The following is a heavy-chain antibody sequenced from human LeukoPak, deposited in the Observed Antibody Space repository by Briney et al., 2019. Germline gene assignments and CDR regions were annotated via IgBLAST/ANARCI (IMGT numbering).Heavy chain of an antibody. CDR3: AREDGHSPDP. CDR2: INPNSGGT. J-gene: IGHJ5*02. D-gene: IGHD5-24*01. CDR1: GFTFTGYY. V-gene: IGHV1-2*02. Sequence: GGSLRLSCAASGFTFTGYYIHWVRQAPGQGLEWMGWINPNSGGTTYAQNFQGRVTMTRDTSISTAYMELSRLTSDDTAVYYCAREDGHSPDPWGQGTLVTVSS.